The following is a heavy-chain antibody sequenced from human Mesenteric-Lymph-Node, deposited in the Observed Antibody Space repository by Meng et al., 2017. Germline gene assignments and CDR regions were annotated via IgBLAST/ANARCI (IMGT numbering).Heavy chain of an antibody. CDR3: ARDLDCSSTSCYAGRNWFDP. J-gene: IGHJ5*02. CDR2: IYHSGST. D-gene: IGHD2-2*01. Sequence: SETLSLTCAVSGGSISSSNWWRWVRQPPGKGVEWTGEIYHSGSTNYNPSLKSRVTISVDKSKNQFSLKLSSVTAADTAVYYCARDLDCSSTSCYAGRNWFDPWGQGTLVTVSS. V-gene: IGHV4-4*02. CDR1: GGSISSSNW.